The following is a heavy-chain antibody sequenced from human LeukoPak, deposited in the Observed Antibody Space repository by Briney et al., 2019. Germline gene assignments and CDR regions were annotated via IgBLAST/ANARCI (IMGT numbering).Heavy chain of an antibody. J-gene: IGHJ4*02. D-gene: IGHD6-19*01. CDR3: ARLGIAVAGNKFDY. V-gene: IGHV3-30*02. Sequence: GGSLRLSCAGSGFTFSSYGMHWVRQAPGKGLEWVAFIRYDGSNKYYADSVKGRFTISRDNSKNTLYLQMNSLRAEDTAVYYCARLGIAVAGNKFDYWGQGTLVTVSS. CDR2: IRYDGSNK. CDR1: GFTFSSYG.